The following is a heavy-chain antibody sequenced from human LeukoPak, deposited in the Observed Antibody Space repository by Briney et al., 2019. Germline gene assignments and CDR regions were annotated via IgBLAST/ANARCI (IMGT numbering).Heavy chain of an antibody. CDR1: GYTFTSYA. CDR3: ARVTGSYLAFDY. V-gene: IGHV1-3*01. CDR2: INAGDGNT. D-gene: IGHD1-26*01. Sequence: GASVKVSCKASGYTFTSYAMHWVRQAPGQRLEWMGWINAGDGNTKYSQKFQGRVTITRDTSASTAYMELSSLRSEDTAVYYCARVTGSYLAFDYWGQGTLVTVSS. J-gene: IGHJ4*02.